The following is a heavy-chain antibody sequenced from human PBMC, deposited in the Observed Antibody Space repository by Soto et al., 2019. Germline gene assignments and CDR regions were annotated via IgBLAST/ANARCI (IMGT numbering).Heavy chain of an antibody. V-gene: IGHV4-61*01. CDR1: GGSVSSGSYY. CDR3: ARGSSRWDY. J-gene: IGHJ4*02. D-gene: IGHD6-13*01. Sequence: SETLSLTCTVSGGSVSSGSYYWSWIRQHPGRGLEWIGYIYYTGNTHYNPSLKSRVTMSVDTSKNQFSLRLSSVTAADTAMYYCARGSSRWDYWGQGTLVTVSS. CDR2: IYYTGNT.